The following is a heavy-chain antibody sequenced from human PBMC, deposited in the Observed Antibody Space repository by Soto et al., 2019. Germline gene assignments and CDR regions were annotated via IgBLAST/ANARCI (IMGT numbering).Heavy chain of an antibody. CDR3: AKRGENWDQRLFYFDH. D-gene: IGHD7-27*01. V-gene: IGHV3-23*01. CDR2: ITGNAVTT. Sequence: GGSLRLSCAASGFTFNNYAMNWVRQAPGKGLEWVSSITGNAVTTYYADSVKGRFTISRDNSRNTLYLQMNSLRAEDTAVYFCAKRGENWDQRLFYFDHWGQGTLVTVSS. CDR1: GFTFNNYA. J-gene: IGHJ4*02.